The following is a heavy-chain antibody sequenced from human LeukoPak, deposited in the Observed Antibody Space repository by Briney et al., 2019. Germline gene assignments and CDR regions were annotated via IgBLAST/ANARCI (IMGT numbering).Heavy chain of an antibody. CDR3: ANSYYYDSSGYPESGAFDI. CDR1: GGSISSYY. V-gene: IGHV4-59*01. D-gene: IGHD3-22*01. J-gene: IGHJ3*02. Sequence: SETLSLTCTVSGGSISSYYWTWIRQPPGKGLEWIGYIYYTGSTNYNPSLKNRVTISGDTSKRQFSLELNSVTAADAAVYYCANSYYYDSSGYPESGAFDIWGQGTMVTVSS. CDR2: IYYTGST.